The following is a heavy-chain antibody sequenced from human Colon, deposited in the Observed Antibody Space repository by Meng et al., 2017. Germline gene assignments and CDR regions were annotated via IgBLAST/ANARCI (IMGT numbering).Heavy chain of an antibody. CDR1: GASIHIYS. CDR2: IYHTGSN. J-gene: IGHJ4*02. Sequence: QLQLRDSVPVRANHSAPLALTCNGGGASIHIYSWSGIRQPPANGLEWIGYIYHTGSNTYNPSLQSLVTISADSSKNQVSLNLNSVTAPDTAVYYCGRGLTGYHAHTDYWGQGTLVTVSS. V-gene: IGHV4-59*12. CDR3: GRGLTGYHAHTDY. D-gene: IGHD3-9*01.